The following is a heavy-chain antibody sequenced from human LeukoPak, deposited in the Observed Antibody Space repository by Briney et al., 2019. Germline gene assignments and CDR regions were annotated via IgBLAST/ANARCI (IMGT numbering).Heavy chain of an antibody. CDR1: GFTFGDYA. Sequence: GGSLRLSCTPSGFTFGDYALTWVRQAPGRGLEWVGFIRNKAYGGTTEYAASVKGRFTISRDDSKSIAFLQMNSLTTEDTAVYYCTRQYSSSWVIDYWGQGTLVTVSS. J-gene: IGHJ4*02. CDR2: IRNKAYGGTT. V-gene: IGHV3-49*04. D-gene: IGHD6-13*01. CDR3: TRQYSSSWVIDY.